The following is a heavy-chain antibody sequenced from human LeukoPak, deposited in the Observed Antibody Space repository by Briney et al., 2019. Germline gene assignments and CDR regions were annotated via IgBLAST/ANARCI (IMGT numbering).Heavy chain of an antibody. Sequence: ASVKFSCKASGYTFTGYYMHWVRQAPGQGLEWMGWINPNSGGTNYAQKFQGWVTMTRDTSISTAYMELSRLRSDDTAVYYCARELNGYCTNGVCPHGYYYGMDVWGQGTTVTVSS. D-gene: IGHD2-8*01. J-gene: IGHJ6*02. CDR2: INPNSGGT. V-gene: IGHV1-2*04. CDR1: GYTFTGYY. CDR3: ARELNGYCTNGVCPHGYYYGMDV.